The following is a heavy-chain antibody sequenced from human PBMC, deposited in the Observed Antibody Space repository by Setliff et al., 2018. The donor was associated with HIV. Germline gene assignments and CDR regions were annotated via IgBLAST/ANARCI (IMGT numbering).Heavy chain of an antibody. V-gene: IGHV1-46*01. CDR1: GYTFSNYY. J-gene: IGHJ6*02. CDR2: INPSGGST. CDR3: ARGSDSGSYSYYYGMDV. Sequence: ASVKVSFKASGYTFSNYYMHWVRQAPGQGLEWMGIINPSGGSTAYPQKFQGRVTMTRDTSTSTAYMELNSLRSEDTAVYYCARGSDSGSYSYYYGMDVWGQGTTVTVSS. D-gene: IGHD3-10*01.